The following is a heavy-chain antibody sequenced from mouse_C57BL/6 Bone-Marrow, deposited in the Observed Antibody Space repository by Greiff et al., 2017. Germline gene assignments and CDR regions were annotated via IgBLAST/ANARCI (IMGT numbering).Heavy chain of an antibody. Sequence: VQLKESGAELVRPGASVKLSCTASGFNIKDDYMHWVKQRPEQGLEWIGWIDPENGDTEYASKFQGKATITADTSSNTAYLQLSSLTSEDTAVYYCTDGSEGYFDVWGTGTTVTVSS. J-gene: IGHJ1*03. V-gene: IGHV14-4*01. CDR3: TDGSEGYFDV. CDR2: IDPENGDT. D-gene: IGHD1-1*01. CDR1: GFNIKDDY.